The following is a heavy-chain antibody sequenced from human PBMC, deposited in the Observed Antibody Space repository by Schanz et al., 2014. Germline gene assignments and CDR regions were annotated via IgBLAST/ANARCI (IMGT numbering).Heavy chain of an antibody. CDR2: IIPSLGLA. J-gene: IGHJ4*02. CDR1: GGTFSSFG. D-gene: IGHD2-21*01. CDR3: ARDRLECGAECYSVEGCEI. Sequence: VQLEQSGAEVKKPGSSVKVSCKASGGTFSSFGINWVRQAPGQGLEWMGRIIPSLGLAKYEQKFQDKVTITADTSTTTAYMELRGLRSEDTAVYYCARDRLECGAECYSVEGCEIWGQGALVIVSS. V-gene: IGHV1-69*04.